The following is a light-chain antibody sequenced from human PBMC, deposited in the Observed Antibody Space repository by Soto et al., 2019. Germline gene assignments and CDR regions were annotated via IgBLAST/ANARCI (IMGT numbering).Light chain of an antibody. Sequence: TQSPGTLSLSQGERATLSCRSSQSFSTSYLAWYQQKPGQAPRLLIFAASSRATGIPDRFSGSGSGTDFTLTISRLEPEDFAVYYCQEYGSSPRTFGQGTKADI. V-gene: IGKV3-20*01. CDR1: QSFSTSY. CDR2: AAS. J-gene: IGKJ1*01. CDR3: QEYGSSPRT.